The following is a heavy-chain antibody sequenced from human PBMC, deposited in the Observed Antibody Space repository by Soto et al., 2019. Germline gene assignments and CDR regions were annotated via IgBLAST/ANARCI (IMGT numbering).Heavy chain of an antibody. Sequence: SETLSLTCTVSGGSISSGGYYWSWIRQHPGKGLEWIGYIFYSGSAYYNSSLKSRVTISVDTSKNQFSLKLSSVTAADTAVYYCATYGSGSYKPTTFDYWGQGTLVTVSS. CDR3: ATYGSGSYKPTTFDY. J-gene: IGHJ4*02. CDR2: IFYSGSA. D-gene: IGHD3-10*01. V-gene: IGHV4-31*03. CDR1: GGSISSGGYY.